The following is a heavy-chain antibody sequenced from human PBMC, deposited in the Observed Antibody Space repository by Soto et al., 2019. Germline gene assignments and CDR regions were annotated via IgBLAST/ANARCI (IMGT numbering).Heavy chain of an antibody. CDR2: TYYRSKWYN. Sequence: PSQTLSTTCAISGDSVSSNSAAWNWIRQSPSRGLEWLGRTYYRSKWYNDYAVSVKSRITINPDTSKNQFSLQLNSVTPEDTAVYYCARDRSEAVAGSIYYYGMDVWGQGTTVTVSS. CDR1: GDSVSSNSAA. CDR3: ARDRSEAVAGSIYYYGMDV. J-gene: IGHJ6*02. V-gene: IGHV6-1*01. D-gene: IGHD6-19*01.